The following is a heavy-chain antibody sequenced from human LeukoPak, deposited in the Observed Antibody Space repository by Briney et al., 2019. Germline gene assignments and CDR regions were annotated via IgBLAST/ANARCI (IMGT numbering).Heavy chain of an antibody. Sequence: SETLSLTCTVSGGSLSSYYWSWIRQPPGKGLEWIGYIYYSGSTNYNPSLKSRVTISVDTSKNQFSLKLSSVTAADTAVYYCARDSGFWSGYYYMDVWGKGTTVTVSS. J-gene: IGHJ6*03. CDR2: IYYSGST. D-gene: IGHD3-3*01. V-gene: IGHV4-59*01. CDR3: ARDSGFWSGYYYMDV. CDR1: GGSLSSYY.